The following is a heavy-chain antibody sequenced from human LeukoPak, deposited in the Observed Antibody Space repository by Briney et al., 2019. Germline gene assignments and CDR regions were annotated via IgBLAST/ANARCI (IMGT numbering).Heavy chain of an antibody. Sequence: SVTVSCKASGGTFSSYAISWVRQAPGQGLEWMGGIIPIFGTANYAQKFQGRVTITTDESTSTAYMELSSLRSEDTAVYYCARQGERWLQLRAFDYWGQGTLVTVSS. V-gene: IGHV1-69*05. J-gene: IGHJ4*02. CDR1: GGTFSSYA. CDR2: IIPIFGTA. D-gene: IGHD5-24*01. CDR3: ARQGERWLQLRAFDY.